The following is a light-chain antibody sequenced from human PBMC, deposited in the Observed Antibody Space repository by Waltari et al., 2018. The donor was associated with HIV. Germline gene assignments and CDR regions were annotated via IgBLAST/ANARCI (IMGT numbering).Light chain of an antibody. CDR1: SIDIGVYDF. Sequence: SALTQPPSASGSPGHSVTIPCPGTSIDIGVYDFFSWFQQHPGKAPKLVIYEVYKRPSGVPDRFSGSKSGNTASLTVSGLQAEDEAYYHCSSYAGNYNLVFGGGTKLTVL. V-gene: IGLV2-8*01. J-gene: IGLJ3*02. CDR3: SSYAGNYNLV. CDR2: EVY.